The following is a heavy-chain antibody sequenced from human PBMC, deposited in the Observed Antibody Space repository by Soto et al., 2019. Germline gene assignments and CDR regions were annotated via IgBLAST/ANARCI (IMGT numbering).Heavy chain of an antibody. CDR2: ISGSGGST. V-gene: IGHV3-23*01. CDR1: GFTFSSYA. D-gene: IGHD1-1*01. CDR3: ATNSDKSGPEREPGTIDIEY. Sequence: EVQLLESGGGLVQPGGSLRLSCAASGFTFSSYAMSWVRQAPGKGLEWVSAISGSGGSTYYADSVKGRFTISRDNSKNTLYMQRNSLRAEDTAVYYCATNSDKSGPEREPGTIDIEYWGQGTLVTVSS. J-gene: IGHJ4*02.